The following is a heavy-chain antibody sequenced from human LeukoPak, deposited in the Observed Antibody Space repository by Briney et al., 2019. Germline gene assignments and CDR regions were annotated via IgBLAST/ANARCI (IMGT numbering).Heavy chain of an antibody. J-gene: IGHJ4*02. CDR1: GGSIISSSYY. V-gene: IGHV4-39*01. CDR3: ARQPVAGTGGVY. D-gene: IGHD6-19*01. Sequence: PSETLSLTCTVSGGSIISSSYYWGWIRQPPGKGLEWIGSIYYSGSTYYNPSLKSRVTISVDTSKNQFSLKLSSVTAADTAVYYCARQPVAGTGGVYWGQGTLVTVSS. CDR2: IYYSGST.